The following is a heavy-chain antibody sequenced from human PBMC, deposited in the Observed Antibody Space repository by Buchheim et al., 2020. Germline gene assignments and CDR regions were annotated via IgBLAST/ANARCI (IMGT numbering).Heavy chain of an antibody. D-gene: IGHD1-20*01. V-gene: IGHV3-74*01. CDR3: ARNSVNWNGVGGGGMDV. Sequence: EVQLVESGGGLVQPGGSLRLSCAASGFTFSSYWMHWVRQAPGKGLVWVSRINSDGSSTSYADSVKGRFTISRDNDKNTLYLQMNSLRAEDTAVYYCARNSVNWNGVGGGGMDVWGQGTT. CDR2: INSDGSST. J-gene: IGHJ6*02. CDR1: GFTFSSYW.